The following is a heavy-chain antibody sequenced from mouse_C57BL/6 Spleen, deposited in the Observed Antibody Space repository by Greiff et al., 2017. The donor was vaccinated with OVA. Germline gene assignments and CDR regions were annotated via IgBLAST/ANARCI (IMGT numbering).Heavy chain of an antibody. CDR3: ARGGITTVHYFDY. D-gene: IGHD1-1*01. V-gene: IGHV1-50*01. Sequence: QVQLQQPGAELVKPGASVKLSCKASGYTFTSYWMQWVKQRPGQGLEWIGEIDPSDSYTNYNQKFKGKATLTVDTSSSTAYMQLSSLTSEDSAVYYCARGGITTVHYFDYWGQGTTLTVSS. J-gene: IGHJ2*01. CDR2: IDPSDSYT. CDR1: GYTFTSYW.